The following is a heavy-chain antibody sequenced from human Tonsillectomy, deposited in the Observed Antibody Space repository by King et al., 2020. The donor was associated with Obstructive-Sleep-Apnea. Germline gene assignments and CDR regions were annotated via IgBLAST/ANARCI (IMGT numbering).Heavy chain of an antibody. Sequence: QLQESGPGLVSPSETLSLTCTVSGGSISTVNHYWVWIRQPPGKGLQWIGSIYNNASTYYNPSPRRRGTISVDTSKNQFSLKLNSVTAADTAVYYCARTILVVTGYFDPWGQGILVTVSS. CDR3: ARTILVVTGYFDP. V-gene: IGHV4-39*07. J-gene: IGHJ5*02. CDR2: IYNNAST. D-gene: IGHD2-21*02. CDR1: GGSISTVNHY.